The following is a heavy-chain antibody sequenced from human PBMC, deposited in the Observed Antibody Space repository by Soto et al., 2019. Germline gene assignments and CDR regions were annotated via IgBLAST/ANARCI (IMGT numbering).Heavy chain of an antibody. V-gene: IGHV1-69*12. J-gene: IGHJ6*02. CDR1: GGTFSSYA. CDR3: AGPPELTRIYYYYGMDV. Sequence: QVQLVQSGAEVKKPGSSVKVSCKASGGTFSSYAISWVRQAPGQGLEWMGGIIPIFGTAKYAQKFQGRVRITADESTSTAYMELSSLRSEDTAVYYCAGPPELTRIYYYYGMDVRGQVTTVTVSS. CDR2: IIPIFGTA. D-gene: IGHD1-7*01.